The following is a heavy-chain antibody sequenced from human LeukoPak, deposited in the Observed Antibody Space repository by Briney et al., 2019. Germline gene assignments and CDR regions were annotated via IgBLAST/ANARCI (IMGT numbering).Heavy chain of an antibody. V-gene: IGHV3-53*05. CDR1: GFTVSSNY. Sequence: QTGGSLRLSCAASGFTVSSNYMSWVRQAPGKGLEWVSVIYSGGSTYYADSVKGRFTISRDNSRNALFLQMNSLRAEDTAVYYCVRTSFSRSSDYWGQGTLVTVSS. CDR3: VRTSFSRSSDY. CDR2: IYSGGST. J-gene: IGHJ4*02. D-gene: IGHD6-6*01.